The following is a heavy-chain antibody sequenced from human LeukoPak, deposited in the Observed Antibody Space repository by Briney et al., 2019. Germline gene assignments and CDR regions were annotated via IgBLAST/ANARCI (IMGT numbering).Heavy chain of an antibody. D-gene: IGHD6-19*01. CDR1: GFTFSDYY. V-gene: IGHV3-66*02. Sequence: PGGSLRLSCAASGFTFSDYYMSWVRQAPGKGLEWVSVIYSGGRTYYADSVKGRFTISRDNSKNMLYLQMNSLGTEDTAVYYCAKDRWGAVASFDYWGQGTLVTVSS. CDR3: AKDRWGAVASFDY. J-gene: IGHJ4*02. CDR2: IYSGGRT.